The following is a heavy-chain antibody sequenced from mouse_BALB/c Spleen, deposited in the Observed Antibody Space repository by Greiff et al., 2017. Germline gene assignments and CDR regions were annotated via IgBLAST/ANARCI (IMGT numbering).Heavy chain of an antibody. Sequence: EVKLVESGGDLVKPGGSLKLSCAASGFTFSSYGMSWVRQTPDKRLEWVATISSGGSYTYYPDSVKGRFTISRDNAENTLYLQMSSLKSEDTAMYDCARPYYFDGSSSPWDLDDWGAGTTVTVSS. V-gene: IGHV5-6*01. D-gene: IGHD1-1*01. CDR3: ARPYYFDGSSSPWDLDD. J-gene: IGHJ1*01. CDR1: GFTFSSYG. CDR2: ISSGGSYT.